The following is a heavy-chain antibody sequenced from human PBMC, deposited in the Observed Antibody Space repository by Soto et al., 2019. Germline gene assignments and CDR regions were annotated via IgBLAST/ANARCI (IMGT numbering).Heavy chain of an antibody. D-gene: IGHD3-22*01. V-gene: IGHV1-3*01. J-gene: IGHJ4*02. CDR3: ARAGDSSGYYFY. CDR1: GYTFTSYA. CDR2: INAGNGNT. Sequence: QVQLVQSGAEVKKPGASVKVSCKASGYTFTSYAMHWVRQAPGQRREWMGWINAGNGNTKYSQKFQGRVTITRDTSASTAYMELSSLRSEDTAVYYCARAGDSSGYYFYWGQGTLVTVSS.